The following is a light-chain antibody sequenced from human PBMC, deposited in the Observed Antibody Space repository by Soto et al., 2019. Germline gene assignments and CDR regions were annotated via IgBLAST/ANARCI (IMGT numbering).Light chain of an antibody. CDR3: QQYDSSPLT. Sequence: EIVLTQSPGTLSLSPGERATLSCRASQSVSSSYLAWYQQKPGQDPRLLIYGASSRATGIPDRFSGSGSRTDFTLTGSRLEPEDFAVNYCQQYDSSPLTFGGGTRVEIK. CDR1: QSVSSSY. CDR2: GAS. J-gene: IGKJ4*01. V-gene: IGKV3-20*01.